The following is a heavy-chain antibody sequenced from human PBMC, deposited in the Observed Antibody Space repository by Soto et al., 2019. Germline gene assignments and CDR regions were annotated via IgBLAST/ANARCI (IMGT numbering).Heavy chain of an antibody. CDR2: INPSGGIS. V-gene: IGHV1-46*01. CDR1: GYTFTGYY. J-gene: IGHJ6*02. Sequence: ASVKVSCKASGYTFTGYYIHWVRQAPGQGLEWMGIINPSGGISSYAQTFQDRVTMTKDTSTSTVYMELRSLRSEDTAVYYCASSPAFGSSWYGIPPDLSHGMDVWGHGTTLTVYS. D-gene: IGHD6-13*01. CDR3: ASSPAFGSSWYGIPPDLSHGMDV.